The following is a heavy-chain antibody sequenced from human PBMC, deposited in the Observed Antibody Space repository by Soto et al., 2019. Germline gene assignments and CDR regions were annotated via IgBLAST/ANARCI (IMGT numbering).Heavy chain of an antibody. CDR1: GDIFTSYG. CDR2: ISAYNGNT. Sequence: VQLVQSGAEVKKPGASVKVSCKASGDIFTSYGISWVRQAPGQGLEWMGWISAYNGNTNYAQKFQGRVTMTTDTSTSTAYMELRSLRSDDTAVYYCARDQEGITMIVGGTWGQGTLVTVSS. D-gene: IGHD3-22*01. CDR3: ARDQEGITMIVGGT. V-gene: IGHV1-18*01. J-gene: IGHJ5*02.